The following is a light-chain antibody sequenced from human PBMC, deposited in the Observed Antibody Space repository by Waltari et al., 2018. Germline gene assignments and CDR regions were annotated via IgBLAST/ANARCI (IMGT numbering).Light chain of an antibody. CDR2: EAS. V-gene: IGKV3-11*01. Sequence: EIVLTQSPATLSLSPGERATLSCRASHSVNWYLAWYQQRPGQAPRLLIYEASNRATGIPARFSGSGSETDFTLTISSLQPEDSAVYYCQQLRNWPLTFGGGTKVEIK. J-gene: IGKJ4*01. CDR1: HSVNWY. CDR3: QQLRNWPLT.